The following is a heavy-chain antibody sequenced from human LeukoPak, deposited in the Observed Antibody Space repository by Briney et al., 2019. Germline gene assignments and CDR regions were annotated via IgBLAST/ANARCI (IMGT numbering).Heavy chain of an antibody. V-gene: IGHV3-21*04. CDR1: GFTFSSYS. CDR3: ARRQSYYDSSGYYKYYYYYYMDV. D-gene: IGHD3-22*01. CDR2: ISSSSSYI. Sequence: GGSLRLSCAASGFTFSSYSMNWVRQAPGKGLEWVSSISSSSSYIYYADSVKGRFTISRDNSKNTLYLQMNSLRAEDTAVYYCARRQSYYDSSGYYKYYYYYYMDVWGKGTTVTVSS. J-gene: IGHJ6*03.